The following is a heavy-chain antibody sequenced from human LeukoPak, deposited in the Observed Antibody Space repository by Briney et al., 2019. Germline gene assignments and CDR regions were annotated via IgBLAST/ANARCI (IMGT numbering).Heavy chain of an antibody. V-gene: IGHV3-30-3*01. Sequence: PGGSLRLSCAASGFTFSSYAMHWVRQAPGKGLEWVAVISYDGSNKYYADSVKGRFTISRDNSKNTLYLQMNSLRAEDTAVYYCARDMGGTMVRAPFDYWGQGTLVTVSS. D-gene: IGHD3-10*01. CDR3: ARDMGGTMVRAPFDY. J-gene: IGHJ4*02. CDR1: GFTFSSYA. CDR2: ISYDGSNK.